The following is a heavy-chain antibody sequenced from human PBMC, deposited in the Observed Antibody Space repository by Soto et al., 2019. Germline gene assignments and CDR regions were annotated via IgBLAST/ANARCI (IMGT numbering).Heavy chain of an antibody. D-gene: IGHD6-13*01. Sequence: QVQLQQWGAGLLKPSETLSLTCAVYGGSFSGYYWSWIRQPPGRGRGWIGEINHRGSSNYNPSLKSRVTISVDTTKNQFSLKLSSVTAADTAVYYYARGGSSSSWYKREDYFDYWGQGTLVTVSS. V-gene: IGHV4-34*01. CDR1: GGSFSGYY. J-gene: IGHJ4*02. CDR3: ARGGSSSSWYKREDYFDY. CDR2: INHRGSS.